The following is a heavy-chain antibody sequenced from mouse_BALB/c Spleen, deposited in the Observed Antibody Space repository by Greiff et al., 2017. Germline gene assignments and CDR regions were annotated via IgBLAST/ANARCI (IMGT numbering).Heavy chain of an antibody. CDR3: ARELFYYAMDY. V-gene: IGHV5-4*02. Sequence: EEKLVESGGGLVKPGGSLKLSCAASGFTFSDYYMYWVRQTPEKRLEWVATISDGGSYTYYPDSVKGRFTISRDNAKNNLYLQMSSLKSEDTAMYYCARELFYYAMDYWGQGTSVTVSS. J-gene: IGHJ4*01. CDR2: ISDGGSYT. CDR1: GFTFSDYY.